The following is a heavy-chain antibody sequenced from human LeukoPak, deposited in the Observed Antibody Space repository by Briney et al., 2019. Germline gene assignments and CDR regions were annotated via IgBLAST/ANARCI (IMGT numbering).Heavy chain of an antibody. J-gene: IGHJ4*02. CDR1: GHTFTNYH. CDR3: AREPDSTGGFDF. D-gene: IGHD3-16*01. CDR2: FTPSTSAT. V-gene: IGHV1-46*01. Sequence: ASVKVSCRASGHTFTNYHIHWVRQAPGQGLEWMGIFTPSTSATSFAQNFRGRVTMTRDTSTSTAYLELSSLRSEDTAMYYCAREPDSTGGFDFWGQGTLVTVSS.